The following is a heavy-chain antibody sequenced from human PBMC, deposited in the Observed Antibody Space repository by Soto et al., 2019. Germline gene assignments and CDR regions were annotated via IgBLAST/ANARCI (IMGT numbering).Heavy chain of an antibody. D-gene: IGHD3-9*01. CDR3: ARGGSYYDILTGYLPYYYMDV. Sequence: SETLSLTCTVSGDSISSYYWSWIRQPPGKGLEWIGYIYYSGSTNYNPSLKSRVTISVDTSKNQFSLKLSSVTAADTAVYYCARGGSYYDILTGYLPYYYMDVWGKGTTVTVSS. J-gene: IGHJ6*03. CDR2: IYYSGST. CDR1: GDSISSYY. V-gene: IGHV4-59*08.